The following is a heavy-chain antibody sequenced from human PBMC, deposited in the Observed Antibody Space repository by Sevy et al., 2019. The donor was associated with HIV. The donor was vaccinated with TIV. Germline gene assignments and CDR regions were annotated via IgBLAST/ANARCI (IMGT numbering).Heavy chain of an antibody. Sequence: GGSLRLSCAASGFTFSSYWMHWVRQPPGKGLVWVSRINSDGSSTSYADSVKGRFTISRDNAKNTLYLQMNSLRAEDTAVYYCARVPVYCTNGVCFFGYFDLWGRGTLVTVSS. CDR1: GFTFSSYW. CDR2: INSDGSST. D-gene: IGHD2-8*01. J-gene: IGHJ2*01. V-gene: IGHV3-74*01. CDR3: ARVPVYCTNGVCFFGYFDL.